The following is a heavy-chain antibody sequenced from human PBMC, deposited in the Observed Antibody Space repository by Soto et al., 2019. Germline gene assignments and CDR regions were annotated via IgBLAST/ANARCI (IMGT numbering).Heavy chain of an antibody. CDR1: GYTFKSYS. J-gene: IGHJ4*02. V-gene: IGHV1-18*01. D-gene: IGHD3-16*01. CDR3: ARWGSYNTIFDD. Sequence: QVQLVQSGAEGKKPGASVKVSCKASGYTFKSYSISWVRQAPGQGLEWMGWISAYNGNTNYAQKFQGRVTMTTDTSTSTAYMELRSLRADDTAMYSCARWGSYNTIFDDSGQGSLVTVSS. CDR2: ISAYNGNT.